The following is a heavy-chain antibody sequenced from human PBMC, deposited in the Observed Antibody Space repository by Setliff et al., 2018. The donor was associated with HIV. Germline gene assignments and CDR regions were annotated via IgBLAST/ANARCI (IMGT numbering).Heavy chain of an antibody. CDR3: ARRGRDGVLIVFATGFDP. Sequence: PSETLSLTCSVSGGSISSSTYYWGWIRQPPGKGLEWIGDIFYTGSTYYNPSLKGRVAISIDTSENRFSLRLNSVTAADTGVYYCARRGRDGVLIVFATGFDPWGQGTLVTVSS. V-gene: IGHV4-39*01. CDR1: GGSISSSTYY. J-gene: IGHJ5*02. CDR2: IFYTGST. D-gene: IGHD2-8*01.